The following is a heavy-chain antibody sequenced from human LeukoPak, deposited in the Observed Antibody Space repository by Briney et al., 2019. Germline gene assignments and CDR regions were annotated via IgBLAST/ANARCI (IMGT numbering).Heavy chain of an antibody. D-gene: IGHD6-19*01. V-gene: IGHV3-21*04. CDR1: GFIFSSYS. CDR3: ARDSALAVFDY. Sequence: PGGSLRLSCAASGFIFSSYSMNWARQAPGKGLEWVSSISSSSSYIYYADSVKGRFTISRDNAKNSLYLQMNSLRAEDTAVYYCARDSALAVFDYWGQGTLVTVSS. CDR2: ISSSSSYI. J-gene: IGHJ4*02.